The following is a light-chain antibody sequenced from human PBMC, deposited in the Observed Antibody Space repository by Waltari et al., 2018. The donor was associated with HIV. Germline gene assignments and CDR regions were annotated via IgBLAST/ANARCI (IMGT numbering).Light chain of an antibody. J-gene: IGLJ1*01. CDR1: RGDVGTYKY. V-gene: IGLV2-14*01. Sequence: QSALTQPAAVSGSPGQSITISCTGARGDVGTYKYVSWYQQLPGKAPKLIIYEVSNRPSGLSNRFSGSKSGNTASLTISGLQAEDEGYYYCSSYTSRDTFVFGTGTEVTVL. CDR2: EVS. CDR3: SSYTSRDTFV.